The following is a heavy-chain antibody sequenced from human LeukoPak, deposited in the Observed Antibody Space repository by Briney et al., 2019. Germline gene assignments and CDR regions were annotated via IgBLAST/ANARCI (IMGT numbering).Heavy chain of an antibody. Sequence: GGSLRLSCAASGFTFSTYAMSWVRQAPGKGLEWVSAIGFSGHNTYYADSVKGRFTISRDNFKNTLYLQMNSLRAEDTDVYYCAKKSYPKTSTRSSFDYWGQGTLVTVSS. V-gene: IGHV3-23*01. CDR2: IGFSGHNT. J-gene: IGHJ4*02. D-gene: IGHD3-16*02. CDR3: AKKSYPKTSTRSSFDY. CDR1: GFTFSTYA.